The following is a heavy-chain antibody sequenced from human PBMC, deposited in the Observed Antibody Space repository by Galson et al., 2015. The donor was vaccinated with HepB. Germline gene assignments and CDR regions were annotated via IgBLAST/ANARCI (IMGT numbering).Heavy chain of an antibody. D-gene: IGHD6-6*01. CDR2: IYSGGST. V-gene: IGHV3-53*01. CDR3: ARAVGGEQLEFSYFDY. Sequence: SLRLSCAASGFTVSSNYMSWVRQAPGKGLEWVSVIYSGGSTYYADSVKGRFTISRDNSKNTLYLQMNSLRAEDTAVYYCARAVGGEQLEFSYFDYWGQGTLVTVSS. CDR1: GFTVSSNY. J-gene: IGHJ4*02.